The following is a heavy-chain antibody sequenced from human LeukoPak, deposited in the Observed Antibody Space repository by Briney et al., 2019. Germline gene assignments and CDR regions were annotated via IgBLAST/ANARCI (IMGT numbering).Heavy chain of an antibody. CDR1: GFTFSFYA. CDR3: SRGDRRDY. V-gene: IGHV3-21*06. CDR2: IDSSGGYM. Sequence: GGSLRLSCAASGFTFSFYAMTWVRQAPGKGLEWVSSIDSSGGYMFYADSVKGRFIISRDNAKDSLYLQMNSLRVEDTAVYYCSRGDRRDYWGQGTLVTVSS. J-gene: IGHJ4*02.